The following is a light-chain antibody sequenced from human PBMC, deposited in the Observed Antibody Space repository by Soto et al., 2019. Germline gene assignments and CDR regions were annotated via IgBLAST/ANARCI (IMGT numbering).Light chain of an antibody. V-gene: IGKV1D-16*01. CDR2: GAS. CDR1: QTVSTW. CDR3: QQYNSYPIT. Sequence: DIQMTQSPSSLSASVGDRVTITCRASQTVSTWLAWYLQKPGKAPKSLIYGASTLQSGVPSRFSGSGSGTEFTLTISSLQPEDFGTYYCQQYNSYPITFGQGTRLEIK. J-gene: IGKJ5*01.